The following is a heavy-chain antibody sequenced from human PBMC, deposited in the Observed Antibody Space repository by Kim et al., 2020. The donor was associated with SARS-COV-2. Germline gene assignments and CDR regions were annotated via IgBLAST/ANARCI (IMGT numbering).Heavy chain of an antibody. J-gene: IGHJ3*02. V-gene: IGHV3-30-3*01. CDR2: ISYDESSK. CDR1: GFIFSSYP. Sequence: GGSLRLSCAASGFIFSSYPMHWVRQAPGKGLEWVAVISYDESSKYYADSVQGRFTISRDNSKNTLYLQMNSLRAEDTAVYYCATSRGGAYCGGDCYSGAFDIWGQGTMVTLSS. D-gene: IGHD2-21*02. CDR3: ATSRGGAYCGGDCYSGAFDI.